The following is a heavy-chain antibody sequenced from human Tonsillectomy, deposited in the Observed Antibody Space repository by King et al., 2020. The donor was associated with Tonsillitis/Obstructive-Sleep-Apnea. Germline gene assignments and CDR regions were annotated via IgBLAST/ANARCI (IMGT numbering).Heavy chain of an antibody. CDR2: IYYSGST. V-gene: IGHV4-59*01. CDR1: GGSISSYY. J-gene: IGHJ3*02. CDR3: ARDLGDGYNSGAFDI. Sequence: QLQESGPGLVKPSETLSLTCTVSGGSISSYYWSWIRQPPGKGLEWIGYIYYSGSTNYNPSPKSRVTISVDTSKNQFSLKLSSVTAADTAVYYCARDLGDGYNSGAFDIWGQGTMVTVSS. D-gene: IGHD5-24*01.